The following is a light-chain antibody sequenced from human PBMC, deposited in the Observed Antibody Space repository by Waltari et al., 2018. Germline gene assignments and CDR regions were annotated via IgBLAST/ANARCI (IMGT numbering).Light chain of an antibody. CDR1: SGHSSNI. CDR2: VNSDGSH. J-gene: IGLJ3*02. Sequence: QLVLTQSPSASASLGASVKLTCTLSSGHSSNIVAWLQQQPGKGPRFLRKVNSDGSHTKGDEMPDRVSGSSSGAERYLTIANVQSEDESEYFCETGGHGTWVFGGGTKLNVL. V-gene: IGLV4-69*01. CDR3: ETGGHGTWV.